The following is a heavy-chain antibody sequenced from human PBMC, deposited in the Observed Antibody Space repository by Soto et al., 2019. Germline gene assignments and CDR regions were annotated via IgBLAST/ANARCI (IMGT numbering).Heavy chain of an antibody. Sequence: PSTTLSLTCTVSGGSISSGGYYWSWIRQHPGKGLEWIGYIYYSGSTYYNPSLKSRVTISVDTSKNQFSLKLSSVTAADTAVYYCARAGYCSGGSCYAHDYWGQGTLVTVSS. D-gene: IGHD2-15*01. J-gene: IGHJ4*02. CDR1: GGSISSGGYY. V-gene: IGHV4-31*03. CDR2: IYYSGST. CDR3: ARAGYCSGGSCYAHDY.